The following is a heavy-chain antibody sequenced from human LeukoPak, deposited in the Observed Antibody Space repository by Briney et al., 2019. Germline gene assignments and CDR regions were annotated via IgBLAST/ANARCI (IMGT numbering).Heavy chain of an antibody. CDR3: AKGDSGWAIVPAAIAY. Sequence: GGSLRLSCAASGFTFSNYNMNWVRQAPGRGLEWVSAISGSGDSTYYTDSVKGRFTISRANSKNSLYLQMNSLRAEDTAVYYCAKGDSGWAIVPAAIAYWGQGTLVTVSS. D-gene: IGHD2-2*01. CDR1: GFTFSNYN. CDR2: ISGSGDST. J-gene: IGHJ4*02. V-gene: IGHV3-23*01.